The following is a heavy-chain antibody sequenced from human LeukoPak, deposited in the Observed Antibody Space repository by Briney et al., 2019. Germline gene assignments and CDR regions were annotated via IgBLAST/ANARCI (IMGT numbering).Heavy chain of an antibody. V-gene: IGHV4-31*03. J-gene: IGHJ3*02. Sequence: SETLSLACTVSGGSISSGGYYWSWIRQHPGKGLEWIGFFYYSGSTYYNPSLKSRLTISIDTSENQFSLKVSSVTAADTAVYYCARGSPGDAFDIWGQGTLITVSS. CDR3: ARGSPGDAFDI. CDR2: FYYSGST. CDR1: GGSISSGGYY.